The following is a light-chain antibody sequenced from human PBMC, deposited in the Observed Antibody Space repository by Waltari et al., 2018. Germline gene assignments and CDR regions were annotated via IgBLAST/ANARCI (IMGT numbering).Light chain of an antibody. CDR3: QQYNSYPLT. V-gene: IGKV1-16*02. J-gene: IGKJ4*01. Sequence: DIQMTQSPSSLSASVGYRVTITCRASQDISNYLAWFQQKPEKAPKSLIYAASNLQSGVPSKFSGSGSGTDFTLTISSLQPEDFATYCCQQYNSYPLTFGGGTKVEIK. CDR1: QDISNY. CDR2: AAS.